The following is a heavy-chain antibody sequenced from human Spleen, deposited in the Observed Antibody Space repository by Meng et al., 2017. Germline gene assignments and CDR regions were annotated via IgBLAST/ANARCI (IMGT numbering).Heavy chain of an antibody. CDR3: ARYKGFSIFGGVPAWFDP. CDR2: INPNSGDT. J-gene: IGHJ5*02. V-gene: IGHV1-2*02. Sequence: ASVKVSCKASRYTFTGCYVHWVRQAPGQGLEWMGWINPNSGDTNYAQKFQGRVTMTRDTSISTAYMELSRLRSDDTAVYYCARYKGFSIFGGVPAWFDPWGQGTLVTVSS. CDR1: RYTFTGCY. D-gene: IGHD3-16*01.